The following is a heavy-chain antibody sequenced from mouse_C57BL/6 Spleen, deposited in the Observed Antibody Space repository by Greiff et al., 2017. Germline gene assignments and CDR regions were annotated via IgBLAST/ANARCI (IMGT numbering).Heavy chain of an antibody. J-gene: IGHJ2*01. CDR3: ARGAVYSYYFDY. Sequence: VQLQQSGAELVKPGASVQISCKASGYAFSSYWLNWVKQRPGKGLEWIGQIYPGDGDTNYNGKFKGKATLTADKSSSTAYMQLSSLTSEDSAVYFCARGAVYSYYFDYWGQGTTLTVSS. CDR2: IYPGDGDT. V-gene: IGHV1-80*01. CDR1: GYAFSSYW. D-gene: IGHD2-1*01.